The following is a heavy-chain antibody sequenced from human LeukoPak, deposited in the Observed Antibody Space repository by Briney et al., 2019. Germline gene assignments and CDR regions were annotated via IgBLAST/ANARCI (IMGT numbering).Heavy chain of an antibody. J-gene: IGHJ3*02. CDR1: GGSISSGGYY. Sequence: SETLSLTCTVSGGSISSGGYYWSWIRQHPGKGLEWIGYIYYSGSTYYNPSLKSRVTISVDTSKNQFSLKLSSVTAADTAVYYCARDQSGLCAFDIWGQGTMVTVSS. CDR3: ARDQSGLCAFDI. CDR2: IYYSGST. D-gene: IGHD2-2*01. V-gene: IGHV4-31*03.